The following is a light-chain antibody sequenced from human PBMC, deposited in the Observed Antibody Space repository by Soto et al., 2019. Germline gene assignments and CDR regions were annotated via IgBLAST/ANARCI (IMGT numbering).Light chain of an antibody. Sequence: EIVMTQSPATLSVSPGEGATLSCRASQSVSSNLAWYQQKPGQAPRLLISGASARVTGIPARFSGSGSGTDFTLTVSSLQSEDFEIYYCQQYHDWPLTFGGGTTVEIK. CDR2: GAS. V-gene: IGKV3-15*01. CDR3: QQYHDWPLT. CDR1: QSVSSN. J-gene: IGKJ4*01.